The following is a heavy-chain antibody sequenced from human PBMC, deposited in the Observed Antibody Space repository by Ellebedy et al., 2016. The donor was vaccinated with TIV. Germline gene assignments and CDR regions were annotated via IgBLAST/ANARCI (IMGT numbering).Heavy chain of an antibody. D-gene: IGHD5-24*01. CDR2: ISYDGSNK. V-gene: IGHV3-30*18. J-gene: IGHJ4*02. CDR1: GFTFSSYG. CDR3: AKGGMATITQFDY. Sequence: GESLKISCAASGFTFSSYGMHWVRQAPGKGLEWVAVISYDGSNKYYADSVKGRFTISRDNSKNTLYLQMNSLRAEDTAVYYCAKGGMATITQFDYWGQGTLVTVSS.